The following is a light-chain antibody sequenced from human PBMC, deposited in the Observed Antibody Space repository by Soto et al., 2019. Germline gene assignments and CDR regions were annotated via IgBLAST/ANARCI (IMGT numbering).Light chain of an antibody. V-gene: IGKV3-20*01. J-gene: IGKJ2*01. CDR3: QHYGSTPREVT. CDR2: RAS. Sequence: EIVLTQSTDTLSVSPGEIATLSCRASQSVTSSHVARYQQRPGQAPRLLTYRASNRATGIPDRFSGSASGTDFPLTISILEPEDSAVYYCQHYGSTPREVTFGQWTKLEI. CDR1: QSVTSSH.